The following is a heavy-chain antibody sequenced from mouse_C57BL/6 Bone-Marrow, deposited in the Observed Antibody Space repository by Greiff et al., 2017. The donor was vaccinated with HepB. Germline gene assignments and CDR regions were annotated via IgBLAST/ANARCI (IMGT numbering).Heavy chain of an antibody. Sequence: QVQLKQSGAELARPGASVKMSCKASGYTFTSYTMHWVKQRPGQGLEWIGYINPSSGYPKYNQKFKDKATLTADKSSSTAYMQLSSLTSEDSAVYYCANYGSSPWFAYWGQGTLVTVSA. CDR1: GYTFTSYT. J-gene: IGHJ3*01. CDR2: INPSSGYP. D-gene: IGHD1-1*01. CDR3: ANYGSSPWFAY. V-gene: IGHV1-4*01.